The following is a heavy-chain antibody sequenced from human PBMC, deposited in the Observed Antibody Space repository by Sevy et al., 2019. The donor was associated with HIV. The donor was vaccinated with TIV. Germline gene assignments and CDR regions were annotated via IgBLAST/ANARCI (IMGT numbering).Heavy chain of an antibody. CDR1: GFTLSSRW. CDR3: VPSGGGHAGY. Sequence: GPLRLSCAASGFTLSSRWMSWVRQAPGKGLEWVANIKQDGSEKYYVDSVKDRFTISRDNAKNSLYLQMNSLRAEDTAVYYCVPSGGGHAGYWGQGTLVTVSS. CDR2: IKQDGSEK. J-gene: IGHJ4*02. V-gene: IGHV3-7*01. D-gene: IGHD2-15*01.